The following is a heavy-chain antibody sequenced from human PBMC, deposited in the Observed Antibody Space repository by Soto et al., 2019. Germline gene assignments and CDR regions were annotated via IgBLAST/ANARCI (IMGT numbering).Heavy chain of an antibody. CDR2: ISYDAYNK. J-gene: IGHJ3*02. Sequence: QVQLAESGGGVVQPGRSLRLSCAASGFTFTTYSVHWVRQAPGRGLEWVAVISYDAYNKYYADSVKGRFTVSRDNSLNTLYLLMNSLRAEDTAVYYCARERRLGDSSVLGDIWGQGTTVTVSS. CDR1: GFTFTTYS. D-gene: IGHD3-22*01. V-gene: IGHV3-30-3*01. CDR3: ARERRLGDSSVLGDI.